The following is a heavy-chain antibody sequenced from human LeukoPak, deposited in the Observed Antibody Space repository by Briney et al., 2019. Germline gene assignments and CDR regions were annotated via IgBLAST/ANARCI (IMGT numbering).Heavy chain of an antibody. J-gene: IGHJ4*02. CDR2: ISAYNGNT. CDR1: GYTFTSYG. Sequence: ASVKVSCKASGYTFTSYGISWVRQAPGQGREWMGWISAYNGNTNYAQKLRGRVTMTTDTSTSTVYMELRSLRSDDTAVYYCARSPGIGAAGTVDYWGQGTLVTVSS. D-gene: IGHD6-13*01. CDR3: ARSPGIGAAGTVDY. V-gene: IGHV1-18*01.